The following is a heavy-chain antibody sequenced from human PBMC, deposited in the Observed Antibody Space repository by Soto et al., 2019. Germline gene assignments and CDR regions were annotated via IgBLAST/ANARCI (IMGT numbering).Heavy chain of an antibody. CDR1: GGSISSGDYY. V-gene: IGHV4-30-4*01. CDR3: ARGGDPYRYCSGGSCSADTPPDI. CDR2: IYYSGST. D-gene: IGHD2-15*01. Sequence: QVQLQESGPGLVKPSQTLSLTCTVSGGSISSGDYYWSWIRQPPGKGLEWIGYIYYSGSTYYNPSLRSRVTISVDTSKNQFSLKLSSVTAADTAVYYCARGGDPYRYCSGGSCSADTPPDIWGQGTMVTVSS. J-gene: IGHJ3*02.